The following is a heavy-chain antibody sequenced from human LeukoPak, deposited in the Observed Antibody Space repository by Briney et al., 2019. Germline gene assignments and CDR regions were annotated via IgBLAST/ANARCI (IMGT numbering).Heavy chain of an antibody. D-gene: IGHD3-16*02. J-gene: IGHJ4*02. CDR1: GVTFSTSW. CDR3: TRGYIS. V-gene: IGHV3-74*01. Sequence: GGSLRLSCAASGVTFSTSWMHWVRQVPGKGVMCVSHINPDGGNTAYADSVEGGLTVSRDNTNNTLSLQMHSLRAEDTAVYYCTRGYISGGQGILVTVSS. CDR2: INPDGGNT.